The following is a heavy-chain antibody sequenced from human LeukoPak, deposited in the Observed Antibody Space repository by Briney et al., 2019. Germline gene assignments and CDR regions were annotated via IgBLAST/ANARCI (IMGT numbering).Heavy chain of an antibody. V-gene: IGHV4-39*01. D-gene: IGHD2-8*01. CDR2: IYYSGST. Sequence: PSETLSLTCTVSGGSINTYYWGWIRQPPGKGLEWIGSIYYSGSTYHNPSLKSRITISVDTSENQFSLKLSSVTAADTAVYYCASKPKGYCTNGVCYSVFDYWGQGTLVTVSS. CDR3: ASKPKGYCTNGVCYSVFDY. J-gene: IGHJ4*02. CDR1: GGSINTYY.